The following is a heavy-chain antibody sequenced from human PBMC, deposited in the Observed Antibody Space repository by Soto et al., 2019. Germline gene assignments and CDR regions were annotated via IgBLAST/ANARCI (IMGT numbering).Heavy chain of an antibody. CDR2: IYSGGST. Sequence: GGSLRLSCAASGFTVSSNYMSWVRQAPGKGLEWVSVIYSGGSTYYADSVKGRFTISRDNSKNTLYLQMNSLRAEDTAVYYCAREGRLWLLTNYYYYMDVWGKGTTVTVSS. D-gene: IGHD5-18*01. CDR1: GFTVSSNY. V-gene: IGHV3-66*01. CDR3: AREGRLWLLTNYYYYMDV. J-gene: IGHJ6*03.